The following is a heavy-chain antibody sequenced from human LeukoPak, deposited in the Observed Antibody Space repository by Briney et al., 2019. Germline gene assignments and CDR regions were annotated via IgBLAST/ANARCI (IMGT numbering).Heavy chain of an antibody. CDR2: IYSGGST. D-gene: IGHD3-16*02. J-gene: IGHJ3*02. CDR3: AREGRDYVWGSYRWLSAFDI. V-gene: IGHV3-53*01. Sequence: PGGSLRLSCAASGFTVSSNYMSWVRQAPGKGLEWDSVIYSGGSTYYADSVKGRFTISRDNSKNTLYLQMNSLRAEDTAVYYCAREGRDYVWGSYRWLSAFDIWGQGTMVAVSS. CDR1: GFTVSSNY.